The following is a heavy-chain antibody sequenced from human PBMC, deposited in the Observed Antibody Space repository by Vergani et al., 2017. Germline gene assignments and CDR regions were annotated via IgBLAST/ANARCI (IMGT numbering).Heavy chain of an antibody. D-gene: IGHD3-16*01. CDR1: GGSISSGGYY. J-gene: IGHJ6*03. V-gene: IGHV4-31*03. Sequence: LVKPSQTLSLTCTVSGGSISSGGYYWSWIRQHPGKGLEWIGYIYYSGTTSYNPSLKSRVTISVDTSKNQFSLKLSSVTAADTAVYYCARDKRGGHYYMDVWGKGTTVTVSS. CDR3: ARDKRGGHYYMDV. CDR2: IYYSGTT.